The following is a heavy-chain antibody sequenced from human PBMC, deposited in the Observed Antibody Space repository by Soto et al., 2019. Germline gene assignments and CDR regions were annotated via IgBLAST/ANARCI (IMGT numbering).Heavy chain of an antibody. D-gene: IGHD5-18*01. CDR3: VSDRGYGHASVPYS. CDR2: ISYDGSLQ. J-gene: IGHJ4*02. V-gene: IGHV3-30*03. CDR1: GFAFSSYG. Sequence: QAQLVESGGGVVQPGRSLRLSCAASGFAFSSYGMHWVRQAPGTGLEWVAVISYDGSLQHYADSVKGRFTISRDNSKNMGLRQISSLRAGDTVVYYCVSDRGYGHASVPYSWGQGTLVSVSS.